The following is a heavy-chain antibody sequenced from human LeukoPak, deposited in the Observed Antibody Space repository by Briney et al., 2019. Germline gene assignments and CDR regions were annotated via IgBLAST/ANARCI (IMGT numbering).Heavy chain of an antibody. CDR2: IYYSGST. V-gene: IGHV4-39*01. CDR3: ADYYDSSGYYGT. Sequence: PSETLSLTCTVSGGSISSSSYYWGWIRQPPGKGLEWIGSIYYSGSTYYNPSLKSRVTISVDTSKNQFSLRLSSVTAADTAVYYCADYYDSSGYYGTWGQGTLVTVSS. J-gene: IGHJ4*02. CDR1: GGSISSSSYY. D-gene: IGHD3-22*01.